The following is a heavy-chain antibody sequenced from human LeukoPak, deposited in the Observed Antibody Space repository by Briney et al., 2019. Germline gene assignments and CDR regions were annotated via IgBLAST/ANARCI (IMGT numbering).Heavy chain of an antibody. CDR2: IIPIFGTA. V-gene: IGHV1-69*13. CDR1: GGTFSSYA. J-gene: IGHJ6*03. Sequence: ASVKVSCKASGGTFSSYAISWVRQAPGQGLEWMGGIIPIFGTANYAQKFQGRVTITADESTSTAYMELTNLRSEDTAIYFCARGGYDRYGAAYYYYYMDVWGKGTTVIISS. D-gene: IGHD3-16*02. CDR3: ARGGYDRYGAAYYYYYMDV.